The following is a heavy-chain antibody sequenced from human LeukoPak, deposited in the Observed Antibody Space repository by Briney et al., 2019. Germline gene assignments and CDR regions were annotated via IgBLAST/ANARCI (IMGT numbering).Heavy chain of an antibody. J-gene: IGHJ4*02. CDR3: ASAVVRAREMH. D-gene: IGHD3-10*01. Sequence: GGSLRLSCAASGFTFNNYAMSWVRQAPGKGLEWVSPISGSSASTYCADSVKGRFTISRDNSKNTLYVQMNSLRAEDTAVYYCASAVVRAREMHWGQGTLVTVSS. CDR1: GFTFNNYA. V-gene: IGHV3-23*01. CDR2: ISGSSAST.